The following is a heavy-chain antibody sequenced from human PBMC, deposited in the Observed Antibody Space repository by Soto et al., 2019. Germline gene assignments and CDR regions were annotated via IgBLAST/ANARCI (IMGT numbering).Heavy chain of an antibody. CDR3: AKDVGGPSSGWHPHRAIH. Sequence: GGSLRLSCAASGFTFSSYAMSWVRQAPGKGLEWVSAISGSGGSTYYADSVKGRFTISRDNSKNTLYLQMNSLRAEDTAVYYCAKDVGGPSSGWHPHRAIHWGQGTLVTLSS. CDR1: GFTFSSYA. V-gene: IGHV3-23*01. CDR2: ISGSGGST. J-gene: IGHJ1*01. D-gene: IGHD6-19*01.